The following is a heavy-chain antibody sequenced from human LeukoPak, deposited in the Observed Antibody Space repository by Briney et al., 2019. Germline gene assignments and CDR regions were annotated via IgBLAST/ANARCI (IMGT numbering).Heavy chain of an antibody. J-gene: IGHJ6*02. V-gene: IGHV4-39*07. CDR3: ARDLWFGTYGMDV. CDR2: IYYSGST. D-gene: IGHD3-10*01. CDR1: GGSISSSSYY. Sequence: SETLSLTCTVSGGSISSSSYYWGWIRQPPGKGLEWIGSIYYSGSTYYNPSLKSRVTISVDTSKNQFSLKLSSVTAADTAVYYCARDLWFGTYGMDVWGQGTTVTVSS.